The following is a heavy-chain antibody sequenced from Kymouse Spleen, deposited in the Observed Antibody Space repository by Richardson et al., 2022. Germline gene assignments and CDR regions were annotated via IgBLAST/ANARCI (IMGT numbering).Heavy chain of an antibody. D-gene: IGHD3-9*01. V-gene: IGHV4-31*03. CDR3: ARDYDILTGYPGRGMDV. Sequence: QVQLQESGPGLVKPSQTLSLTCTVSGGSISSGGYYWSWIRQHPGKGLEWIGYIYYSGSTYYNPSLKSRVTISVDTSKNQFSLKLSSVTAADTAVYYCARDYDILTGYPGRGMDVWGQGTTVTVSS. CDR2: IYYSGST. J-gene: IGHJ6*02. CDR1: GGSISSGGYY.